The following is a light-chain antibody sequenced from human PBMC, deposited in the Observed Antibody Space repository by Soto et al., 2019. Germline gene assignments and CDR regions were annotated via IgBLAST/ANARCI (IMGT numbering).Light chain of an antibody. CDR3: ATWDSSLSAGV. CDR2: ENN. CDR1: SSNIGNNY. Sequence: QSVLTQPPSVSAAPGQKVTISCSGGSSNIGNNYVSWYQQLPGTAPKLLIYENNKRPSGIPDRFSGSKSGTSATLGITGLQTGDEADYYCATWDSSLSAGVFGTGTKLTV. J-gene: IGLJ1*01. V-gene: IGLV1-51*02.